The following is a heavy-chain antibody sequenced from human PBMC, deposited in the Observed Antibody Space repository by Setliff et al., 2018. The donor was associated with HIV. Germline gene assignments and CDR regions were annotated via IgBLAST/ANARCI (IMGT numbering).Heavy chain of an antibody. V-gene: IGHV3-66*02. Sequence: GGSLRLSCEASGFRVTDTYMAWVRQAPGKGLEWVTLIYKAGKTYYTDFVKGRFTIARDDSKNTVSLQMTNLGTGDTATYYCAKGGYGGAYYVAGYWGQGTLVTVSS. CDR3: AKGGYGGAYYVAGY. CDR1: GFRVTDTY. CDR2: IYKAGKT. D-gene: IGHD5-18*01. J-gene: IGHJ4*02.